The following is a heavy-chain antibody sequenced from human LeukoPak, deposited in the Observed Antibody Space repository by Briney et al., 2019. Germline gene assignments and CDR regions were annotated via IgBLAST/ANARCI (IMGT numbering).Heavy chain of an antibody. CDR3: TTGPRIMFADY. Sequence: PGGSLRLSCAASGFTFSNAWMSWVREAPGKGLDWVGRIKSKTDGGTTDYAAPVKGRFTISRDDSKNTLYLQMNSLKTEDTAVYYCTTGPRIMFADYWGQGTLVTVSS. D-gene: IGHD3-16*01. CDR2: IKSKTDGGTT. CDR1: GFTFSNAW. V-gene: IGHV3-15*01. J-gene: IGHJ4*02.